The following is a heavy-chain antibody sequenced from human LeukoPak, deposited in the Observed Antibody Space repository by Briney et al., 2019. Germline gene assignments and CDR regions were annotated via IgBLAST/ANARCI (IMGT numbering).Heavy chain of an antibody. CDR2: IIPILGIA. CDR3: ASPTIVGATLDY. J-gene: IGHJ4*02. Sequence: ASVKVSCKASGYTFTGYYMHWVRQAPGQGLEWMGRIIPILGIANYAQKFQGRVTITADKSTSTAYMELSSLRSEDTAVYYCASPTIVGATLDYWGQGTLVTVSS. D-gene: IGHD1-26*01. V-gene: IGHV1-69*02. CDR1: GYTFTGYY.